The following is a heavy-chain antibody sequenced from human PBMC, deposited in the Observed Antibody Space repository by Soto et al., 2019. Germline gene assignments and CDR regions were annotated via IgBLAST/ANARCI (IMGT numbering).Heavy chain of an antibody. CDR1: GFTFSTYW. V-gene: IGHV3-7*01. D-gene: IGHD4-4*01. CDR2: INQDGSEK. J-gene: IGHJ6*02. Sequence: GGSLRLSCAASGFTFSTYWMTWVRQAPGMGLELVANINQDGSEKYYVDSVKGRFTISRDNAKNSLFLQMNSLRAEDTAVYYCAGVASNYLWSYYYYAMDVWGQGTTVTVSS. CDR3: AGVASNYLWSYYYYAMDV.